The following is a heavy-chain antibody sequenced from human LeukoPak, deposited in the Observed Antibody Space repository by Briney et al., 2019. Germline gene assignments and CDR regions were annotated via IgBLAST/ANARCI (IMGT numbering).Heavy chain of an antibody. V-gene: IGHV3-73*01. CDR1: GFTFSGSA. J-gene: IGHJ6*02. CDR3: ASKQTYYFSMDV. Sequence: GGSLRLSCAASGFTFSGSAMHWVRLASGRGLEWVGRIRSKPNNYATAYAASVKGRFTISRDDSKNTAYLQMNSLKIEDTAVYFCASKQTYYFSMDVWGQGTTVTVSS. CDR2: IRSKPNNYAT.